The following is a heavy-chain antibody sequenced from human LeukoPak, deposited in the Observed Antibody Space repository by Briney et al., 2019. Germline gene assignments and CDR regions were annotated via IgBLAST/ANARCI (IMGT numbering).Heavy chain of an antibody. Sequence: SVKVSCKASGGTFSSYAISWVRQAPGQGLEWMGGIIPIFGTANYAQKFQGRVTITADESTSTAYMELSSLRSEDTAVYYCARDIVVVPAAIYYYGMDVWGQGTTVTVSS. J-gene: IGHJ6*02. CDR1: GGTFSSYA. CDR3: ARDIVVVPAAIYYYGMDV. V-gene: IGHV1-69*13. CDR2: IIPIFGTA. D-gene: IGHD2-2*01.